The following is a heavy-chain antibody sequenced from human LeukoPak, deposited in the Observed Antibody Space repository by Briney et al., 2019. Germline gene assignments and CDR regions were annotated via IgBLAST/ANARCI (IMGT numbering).Heavy chain of an antibody. CDR1: GFTFINAW. D-gene: IGHD1-26*01. Sequence: GGSLRLSCAASGFTFINAWMAWVRQAPGKGLEWVGRIKAKAHGGTIEYAAPVKGRFTISRDDSKNTLYLEMNSLKTEDTAVYYCTTDGVGVEGATYDNWGQGTLVSVSS. J-gene: IGHJ4*02. CDR3: TTDGVGVEGATYDN. CDR2: IKAKAHGGTI. V-gene: IGHV3-15*01.